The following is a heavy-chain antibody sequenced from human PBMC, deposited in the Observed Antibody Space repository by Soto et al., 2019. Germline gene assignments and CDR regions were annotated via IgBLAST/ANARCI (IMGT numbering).Heavy chain of an antibody. D-gene: IGHD2-15*01. V-gene: IGHV1-69*06. CDR3: ARRDSGGFYRYFDS. Sequence: QVQRVQSGAEVKKPGSSVKVSCKASGGTFSTNPISWVRQAPGQGLEWMGGTGSGTGPGNHAQKFQGRLTITVDKSTSTVYMELSSLSSEDTAVYYCARRDSGGFYRYFDSWGQGTLVTVSS. CDR2: TGSGTGPG. J-gene: IGHJ4*02. CDR1: GGTFSTNP.